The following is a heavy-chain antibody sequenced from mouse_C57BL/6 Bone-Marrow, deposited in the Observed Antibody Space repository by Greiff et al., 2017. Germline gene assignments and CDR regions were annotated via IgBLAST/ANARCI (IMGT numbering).Heavy chain of an antibody. Sequence: VQLQQSGAELVRPGASVKLSCTASGFNIKDDYMHWVKQRPEQGLEWIGWIDPENGDTEYASKFKGKATLTADTSSNTAYLQLSSLTSEDTAVYYCTTWGTTVVATDAMDYWGQGTSVTVSS. V-gene: IGHV14-4*01. J-gene: IGHJ4*01. CDR2: IDPENGDT. CDR3: TTWGTTVVATDAMDY. CDR1: GFNIKDDY. D-gene: IGHD1-1*01.